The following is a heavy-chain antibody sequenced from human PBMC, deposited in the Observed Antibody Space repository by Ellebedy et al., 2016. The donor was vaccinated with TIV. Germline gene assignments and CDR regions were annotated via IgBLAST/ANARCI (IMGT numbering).Heavy chain of an antibody. CDR1: GFTFSRYA. D-gene: IGHD3-10*01. V-gene: IGHV3-30-3*01. CDR2: ISYDGSKT. J-gene: IGHJ3*01. CDR3: ARDRLAFGSGRDAFDA. Sequence: PGGSLRLSCLASGFTFSRYAMYWVRQAPGKGLEWVAVISYDGSKTFCADSVKGRFTASRDNSNNTLYLQMNSLTTEDTAVYYCARDRLAFGSGRDAFDAWGQGTMVTVSS.